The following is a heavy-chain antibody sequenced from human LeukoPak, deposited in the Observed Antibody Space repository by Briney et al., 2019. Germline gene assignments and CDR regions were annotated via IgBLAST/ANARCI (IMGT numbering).Heavy chain of an antibody. D-gene: IGHD4-23*01. CDR1: GYTFSDYW. J-gene: IGHJ4*02. Sequence: GGSLRLSCAASGYTFSDYWMSWVRQAPGKGLERVANIKPDGRDKYHVDSVKGRFTISRDYAKASLYLLMNSLRAEDTAVYYCARGRFCDSGNCYLDYWGQGTLVTVSS. CDR2: IKPDGRDK. V-gene: IGHV3-7*01. CDR3: ARGRFCDSGNCYLDY.